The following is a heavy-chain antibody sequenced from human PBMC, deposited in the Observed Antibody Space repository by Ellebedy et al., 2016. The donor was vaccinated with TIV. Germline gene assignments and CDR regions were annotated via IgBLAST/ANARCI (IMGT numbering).Heavy chain of an antibody. CDR3: ARHSETYSMSPFDY. J-gene: IGHJ4*02. CDR2: ISGYSGDR. V-gene: IGHV1-18*01. D-gene: IGHD1-26*01. CDR1: GSTFSSHG. Sequence: ASVKVSXXAFGSTFSSHGISWVRQAPGQGLEWMAWISGYSGDRKYALRFQDRVTVTTDTSTTTVYMELRSLRSDDTAVYYCARHSETYSMSPFDYWGQGTLVTVSS.